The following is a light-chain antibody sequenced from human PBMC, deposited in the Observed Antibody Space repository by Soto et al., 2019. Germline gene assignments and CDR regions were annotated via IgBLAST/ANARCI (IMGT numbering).Light chain of an antibody. Sequence: DIQMTQSPSSLSASVGDRVTITCRASQSISSYLNWYQQKPGRAPGLLIFAPSSLQSGVPSRFSGTASGTHFTLTISPLQPEDFATYYCQHSYSTPYTFGHGTKLEIK. CDR1: QSISSY. J-gene: IGKJ2*01. V-gene: IGKV1-39*01. CDR3: QHSYSTPYT. CDR2: APS.